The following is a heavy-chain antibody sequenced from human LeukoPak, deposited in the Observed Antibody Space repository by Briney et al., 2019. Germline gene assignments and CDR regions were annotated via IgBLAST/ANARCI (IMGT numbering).Heavy chain of an antibody. CDR2: IYPGDSDT. V-gene: IGHV5-51*01. J-gene: IGHJ4*02. Sequence: PGESLKISCKGSGYSFTSYWIGWVRQMPGKGLEWMGIIYPGDSDTRYSPSLQGQVTISADKSICTAYLQWSSLKASDTAMYYCARHENDYGDPFDYWGQGTLVTVSS. D-gene: IGHD4-17*01. CDR3: ARHENDYGDPFDY. CDR1: GYSFTSYW.